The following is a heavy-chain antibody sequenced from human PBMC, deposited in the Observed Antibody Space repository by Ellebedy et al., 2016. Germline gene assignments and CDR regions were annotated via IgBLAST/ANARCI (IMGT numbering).Heavy chain of an antibody. CDR2: ISYDGSNK. CDR3: ARDSRVATMGDWFDP. V-gene: IGHV3-30-3*01. Sequence: GGSLRLXCAASGFTFSSYAMHWVRQAPGKGLEWVAVISYDGSNKYYADSVKGRFTISRDNSKNTLYLQMNSLRAEDTAVYYCARDSRVATMGDWFDPWGQGTLVTVSS. D-gene: IGHD5-12*01. J-gene: IGHJ5*02. CDR1: GFTFSSYA.